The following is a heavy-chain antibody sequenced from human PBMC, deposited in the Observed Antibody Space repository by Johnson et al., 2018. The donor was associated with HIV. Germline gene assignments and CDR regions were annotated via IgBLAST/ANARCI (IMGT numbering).Heavy chain of an antibody. Sequence: QVQLVESGGGVVQPGGSLRLSCAASGFTFSSYGMHWVRQAPGKGLEWVSYISSSGSTIYYADSVKGRFTISRDNSKNTLYLQMNSLRAEDTAVYYCAAPGIVVVVALEGDAFDIWGQGTMVTVSS. CDR1: GFTFSSYG. CDR3: AAPGIVVVVALEGDAFDI. D-gene: IGHD2-15*01. J-gene: IGHJ3*02. CDR2: ISSSGSTI. V-gene: IGHV3-NL1*01.